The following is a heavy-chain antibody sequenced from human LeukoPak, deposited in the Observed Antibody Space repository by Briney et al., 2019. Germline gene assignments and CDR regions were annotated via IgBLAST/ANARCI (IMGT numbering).Heavy chain of an antibody. CDR1: GFTFGAYA. CDR3: AKPLSLTAGWHCDS. J-gene: IGHJ4*02. Sequence: GGSLRLSCAASGFTFGAYAMHWVRRAPGKGLEWVAVIWSDGSAKYYADSVKGRFTISRDNPKNTLYLQMNSLRAEDTAIYYCAKPLSLTAGWHCDSWGQGTLVTVSS. CDR2: IWSDGSAK. D-gene: IGHD6-13*01. V-gene: IGHV3-33*06.